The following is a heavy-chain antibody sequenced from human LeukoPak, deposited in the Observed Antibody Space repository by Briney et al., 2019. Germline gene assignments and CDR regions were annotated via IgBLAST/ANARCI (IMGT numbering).Heavy chain of an antibody. CDR2: ISYDGSNK. J-gene: IGHJ4*02. CDR1: GFTFSSYA. CDR3: AKSRPYCSSTSCPIDY. D-gene: IGHD2-2*01. Sequence: PGGSLRLSCAASGFTFSSYAMHWVRQAPGKGLEWVAVISYDGSNKYYADSVKGRFTISRDNSKNTLYLQMNSLRAEDTAVYYCAKSRPYCSSTSCPIDYWGQGTLVTVSS. V-gene: IGHV3-30-3*02.